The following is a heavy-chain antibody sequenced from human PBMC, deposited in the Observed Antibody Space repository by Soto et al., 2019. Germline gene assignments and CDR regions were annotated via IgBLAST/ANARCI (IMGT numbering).Heavy chain of an antibody. CDR3: AGTTSHQWYYMDV. Sequence: PSQTLSLTCAISGDSVSSNSAAWNWIRLSPSRGLEWLARTYYRSRWYNDXXXXXXXXXXXNPXTSKNQFSLQLTSVTPEDTAVYYCAGTTSHQWYYMDVWGKGTTVTVSS. D-gene: IGHD1-7*01. J-gene: IGHJ6*03. CDR1: GDSVSSNSAA. V-gene: IGHV6-1*01. CDR2: TYYRSRWYN.